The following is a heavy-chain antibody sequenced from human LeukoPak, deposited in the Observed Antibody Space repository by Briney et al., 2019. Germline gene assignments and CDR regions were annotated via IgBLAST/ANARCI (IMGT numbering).Heavy chain of an antibody. CDR3: ASWPTSRGYYYYYYYMDV. D-gene: IGHD1-26*01. CDR2: IYYSGST. Sequence: SETLSLTCTVSGGSISSSSYYWGWIRQPPGKGLEWIGSIYYSGSTYYNPSLKSRVTISVDTSKNQFSLKLSSVTAADTAVYYCASWPTSRGYYYYYYYMDVWGKGTTVTVSS. V-gene: IGHV4-39*07. J-gene: IGHJ6*03. CDR1: GGSISSSSYY.